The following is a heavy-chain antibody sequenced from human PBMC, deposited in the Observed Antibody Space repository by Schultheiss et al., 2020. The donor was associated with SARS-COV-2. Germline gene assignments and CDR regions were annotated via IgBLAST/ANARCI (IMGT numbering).Heavy chain of an antibody. CDR2: IYHSGST. CDR3: ARDLLWVPGAMGFDY. Sequence: SETLSLTCTVSGGSISSSSYYWGWIRQPPGKGLEWIGSIYHSGSTYYTPSLKSRITVSVDTSNNQFSLKLRSVTAADTAVYYCARDLLWVPGAMGFDYWGQGALVTVSS. D-gene: IGHD2-2*01. V-gene: IGHV4-39*07. J-gene: IGHJ4*02. CDR1: GGSISSSSYY.